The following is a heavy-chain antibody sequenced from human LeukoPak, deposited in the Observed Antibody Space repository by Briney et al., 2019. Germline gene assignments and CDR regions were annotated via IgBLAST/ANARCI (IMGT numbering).Heavy chain of an antibody. V-gene: IGHV3-48*01. Sequence: GGSLRLSCAASGFTFSSYSMNWVRQAPGKGLEWVSYISSSSSTIYYADSVKGRFTISRDNAKNSLYLQMNSLRAEDTAVYYCARGRYDFWSGYPDYWGQGTLVTVSS. CDR3: ARGRYDFWSGYPDY. CDR1: GFTFSSYS. D-gene: IGHD3-3*01. J-gene: IGHJ4*02. CDR2: ISSSSSTI.